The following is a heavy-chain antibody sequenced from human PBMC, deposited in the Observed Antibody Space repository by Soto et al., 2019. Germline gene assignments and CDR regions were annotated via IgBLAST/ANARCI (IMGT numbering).Heavy chain of an antibody. J-gene: IGHJ5*02. D-gene: IGHD3-22*01. CDR3: ARGADYYDSGGYSGNWFDP. Sequence: QVQLQESGPGLVKPSQTLSLTCTVSGGSISSGGSYWSWIRQHPGKGLEWIGYIAYSGNTYYNPSLKSRVTMSLDTSKNQFSLKLSSVTAADTAVYYCARGADYYDSGGYSGNWFDPWGQGTLVTVSS. CDR2: IAYSGNT. V-gene: IGHV4-31*03. CDR1: GGSISSGGSY.